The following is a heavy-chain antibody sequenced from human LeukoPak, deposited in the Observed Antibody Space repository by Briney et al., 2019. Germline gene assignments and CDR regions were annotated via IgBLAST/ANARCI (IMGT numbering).Heavy chain of an antibody. CDR1: GFTFSTHW. D-gene: IGHD2-15*01. V-gene: IGHV3-74*01. CDR2: INTDGSSR. CDR3: ARDFYSRGY. J-gene: IGHJ4*02. Sequence: GSLRLSCAASGFTFSTHWMHWVRQAPGKGLVWASRINTDGSSRSYADSVKGRFTISRDNAKNTLYLQMNSLRAEDTAVYYCARDFYSRGYWGQGTLVTVSS.